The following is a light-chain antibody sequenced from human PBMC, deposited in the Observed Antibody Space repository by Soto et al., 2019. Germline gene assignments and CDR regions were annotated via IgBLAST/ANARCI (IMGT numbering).Light chain of an antibody. J-gene: IGKJ1*01. Sequence: DIQMTQSTSSLSASVGDRVTITCRASQSVSSWLAWYQQKPGKAPRLLIYDASSLESGVPSRFSGSGSGTEFTLTISSLQSDDFATYYCQQYNSYSCTFGQGTQVDIK. CDR2: DAS. V-gene: IGKV1-5*01. CDR3: QQYNSYSCT. CDR1: QSVSSW.